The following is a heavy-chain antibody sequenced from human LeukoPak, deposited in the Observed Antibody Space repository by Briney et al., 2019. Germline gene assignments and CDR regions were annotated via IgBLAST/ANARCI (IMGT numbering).Heavy chain of an antibody. J-gene: IGHJ4*02. CDR2: IYYSGST. CDR3: ATRGRRVGPENA. V-gene: IGHV4-39*01. D-gene: IGHD3-10*01. Sequence: SSETLSLTCTVSGGSISSSSYYWGWIRQPPGKGLEWIGNIYYSGSTYYNPSLKSRVTISVDTSNNQFSLKLSSVTAADTAVYYCATRGRRVGPENAWGQGTLVTVSS. CDR1: GGSISSSSYY.